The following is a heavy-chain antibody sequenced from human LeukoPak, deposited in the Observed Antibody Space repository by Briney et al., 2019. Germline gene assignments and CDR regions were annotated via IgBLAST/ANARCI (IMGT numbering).Heavy chain of an antibody. CDR2: MNPDSGNT. CDR3: ARSIAAGPNWFDP. Sequence: GASVKVSCKASGYTFTSYDINWVRQATGQGLEWMGWMNPDSGNTGYAQKFQGRVTMTRNTSISTAYMELSSLRSEDTAVYYCARSIAAGPNWFDPWGQGTLVTVSS. D-gene: IGHD6-13*01. CDR1: GYTFTSYD. J-gene: IGHJ5*02. V-gene: IGHV1-8*01.